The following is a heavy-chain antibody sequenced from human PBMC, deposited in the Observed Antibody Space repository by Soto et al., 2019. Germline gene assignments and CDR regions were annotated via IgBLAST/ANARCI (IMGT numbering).Heavy chain of an antibody. CDR1: GFTFSSYG. CDR2: ISYDGSNK. V-gene: IGHV3-30*18. J-gene: IGHJ4*02. Sequence: QVQLVESGGGVVQPGRSLRLSCAASGFTFSSYGMHWVRQAPGKGLEWVAVISYDGSNKYYADSVKGRFTISRGNSKNTLYLQMNSLRAEDTAVYYCAKDLSYDFWSGYLGYFDYWGQGTLVTVSS. D-gene: IGHD3-3*01. CDR3: AKDLSYDFWSGYLGYFDY.